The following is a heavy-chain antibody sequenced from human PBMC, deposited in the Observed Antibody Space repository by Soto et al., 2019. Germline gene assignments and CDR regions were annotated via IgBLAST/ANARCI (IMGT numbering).Heavy chain of an antibody. V-gene: IGHV4-31*03. CDR3: ARVNSWGYYFDY. CDR1: GGSLSSGGYY. J-gene: IGHJ4*02. CDR2: IYYSGST. D-gene: IGHD3-16*01. Sequence: QVQLQESGPGLVKPSQTLSLTCTVSGGSLSSGGYYWSWIRQHPGKGLEWIGYIYYSGSTYYNPSLKSRVTISVDTSNNQFSLKLSSVTAADTAVYYCARVNSWGYYFDYWGQGTLVTVSS.